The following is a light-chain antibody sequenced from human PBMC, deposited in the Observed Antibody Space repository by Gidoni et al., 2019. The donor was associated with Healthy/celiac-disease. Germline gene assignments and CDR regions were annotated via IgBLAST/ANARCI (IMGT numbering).Light chain of an antibody. Sequence: VSTQPPSVSAAPGQKVTSSCYGSSSNLGNHYVSWYQQLPGTAPKLLIYDTNKRPSGIPDRFSGSKSGTSVTLGITVLQTGDEADYYCGTWDSSLSVWVFGGGTKLTVL. J-gene: IGLJ3*02. V-gene: IGLV1-51*01. CDR3: GTWDSSLSVWV. CDR1: SSNLGNHY. CDR2: DTN.